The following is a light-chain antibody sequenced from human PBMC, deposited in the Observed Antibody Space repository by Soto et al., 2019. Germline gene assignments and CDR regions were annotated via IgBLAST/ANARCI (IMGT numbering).Light chain of an antibody. CDR2: DAS. J-gene: IGKJ1*01. CDR1: QGIVRW. Sequence: QMTQSPSTLSASVGDRVTITCRASQGIVRWLAWYPQKPGKAPKLLIYDASTLESGVPSRFSGSGAGTEFTLTISSLQPDDFATYYCQHYYGFSRTFGQGTKVDIK. CDR3: QHYYGFSRT. V-gene: IGKV1-5*01.